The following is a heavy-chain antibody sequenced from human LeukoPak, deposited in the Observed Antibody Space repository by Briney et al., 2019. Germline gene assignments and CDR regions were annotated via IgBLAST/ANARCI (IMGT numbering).Heavy chain of an antibody. D-gene: IGHD3-3*01. CDR2: ISYDGSNK. V-gene: IGHV3-30-3*01. CDR1: GFTFSSYA. J-gene: IGHJ4*02. Sequence: GGSLRLSCAASGFTFSSYAMHWVRQAPGKGLEWVAVISYDGSNKYYADSVKGRFTISRDNSKNTLYLQMNSLRAEDTAVYYCARAEGITIFGVGYKDYWGQGTLVTVSS. CDR3: ARAEGITIFGVGYKDY.